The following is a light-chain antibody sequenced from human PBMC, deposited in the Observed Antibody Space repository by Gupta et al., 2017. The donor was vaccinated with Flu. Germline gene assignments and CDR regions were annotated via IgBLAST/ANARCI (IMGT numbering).Light chain of an antibody. CDR1: SGNIHTNY. CDR2: END. J-gene: IGLJ2*01. Sequence: FILTQPPSVSGSPGTTISISCTRSSGNIHTNYVQWYRQRPGTSPTPLIYENDRRSSGVPDRFSGSIDPSSNSAALSISGLQTEDEADYYGQSYHTGVIFGGGTKLTVL. V-gene: IGLV6-57*01. CDR3: QSYHTGVI.